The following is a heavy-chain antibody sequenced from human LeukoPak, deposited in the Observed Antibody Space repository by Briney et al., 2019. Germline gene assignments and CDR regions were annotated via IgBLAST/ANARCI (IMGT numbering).Heavy chain of an antibody. CDR3: ARDIGDYDFWSGYLSWFDP. D-gene: IGHD3-3*01. CDR1: GYTFTGYY. Sequence: ASVKVSCKASGYTFTGYYMHWVRQAPGQGLEWMGWINPNSCVTNYAQKYKGRVTMTRDTSISTAYMELSRLRSDDTAVYYCARDIGDYDFWSGYLSWFDPWGQGTLVTVSS. J-gene: IGHJ5*02. CDR2: INPNSCVT. V-gene: IGHV1-2*02.